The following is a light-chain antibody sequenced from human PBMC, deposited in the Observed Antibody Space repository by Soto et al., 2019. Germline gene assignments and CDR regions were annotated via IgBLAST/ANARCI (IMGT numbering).Light chain of an antibody. Sequence: QSVLTQPASVSASPGQSITIPCTGTSSDVGGYNYVSWYQQHAGKAPKLMIYEVSNRPSGVSNRFSGSKSGNTASLTISGLQTEDEANYYCSSYTSSGGPVFGGGTQLTVL. CDR1: SSDVGGYNY. J-gene: IGLJ3*02. CDR3: SSYTSSGGPV. CDR2: EVS. V-gene: IGLV2-14*01.